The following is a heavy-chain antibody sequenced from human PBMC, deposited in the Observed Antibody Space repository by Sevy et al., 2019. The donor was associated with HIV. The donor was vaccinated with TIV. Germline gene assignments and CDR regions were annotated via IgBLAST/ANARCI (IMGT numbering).Heavy chain of an antibody. V-gene: IGHV4-59*08. D-gene: IGHD6-25*01. CDR2: IYYNGHI. CDR1: GGSITSLY. J-gene: IGHJ4*02. CDR3: ADENAWGSGYS. Sequence: SETLSLTCTVSGGSITSLYWNWIRQPPGKGLEWIANIYYNGHINYDPSLKSRVTLSLDTSKNQLSLRLSSVTAADTAMYYCADENAWGSGYSWGQGTVVTVSS.